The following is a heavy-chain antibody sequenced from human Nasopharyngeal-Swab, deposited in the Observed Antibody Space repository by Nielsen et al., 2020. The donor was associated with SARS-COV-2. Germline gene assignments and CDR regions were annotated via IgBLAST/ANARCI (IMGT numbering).Heavy chain of an antibody. V-gene: IGHV3-21*01. CDR1: GFTFSSYS. CDR2: ISSSSGYI. D-gene: IGHD6-25*01. J-gene: IGHJ6*02. Sequence: GGSLRLSCAASGFTFSSYSMNWVRQAPGKGLEWVSSISSSSGYIYYADSVKGRFTISRDNAKNSLYLQMNSLRAEDTAVYYCARDHIAASYGMDVWGQGTTVTVSS. CDR3: ARDHIAASYGMDV.